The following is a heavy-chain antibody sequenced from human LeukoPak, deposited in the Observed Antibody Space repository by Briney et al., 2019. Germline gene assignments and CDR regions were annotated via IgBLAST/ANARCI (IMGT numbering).Heavy chain of an antibody. Sequence: PEASVKVSCKASGYTFTSYDINWVRQATGQGLEWMGWMNPNSGNTGYAQKFQGRVTITRNTSISTAYMELSSLRSEDTAVYYCARGYSRENYYYYYMDVWGKGTTVTVSS. CDR2: MNPNSGNT. J-gene: IGHJ6*03. CDR3: ARGYSRENYYYYYMDV. V-gene: IGHV1-8*03. CDR1: GYTFTSYD. D-gene: IGHD6-25*01.